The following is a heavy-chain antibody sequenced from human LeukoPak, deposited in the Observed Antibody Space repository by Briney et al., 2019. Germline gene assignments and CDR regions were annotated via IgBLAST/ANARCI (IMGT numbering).Heavy chain of an antibody. CDR3: ARHLIRSYFDAVYFQD. CDR1: GGSITNYY. CDR2: IHNGGST. J-gene: IGHJ1*01. D-gene: IGHD1-26*01. V-gene: IGHV4-59*08. Sequence: RSSETLSLTCTVSGGSITNYYWSWIRQPPGKGLEWIGYIHNGGSTNHDPSLRSRVTMSVDTSKNQLSLQLFSVTAADTAVYYCARHLIRSYFDAVYFQDWGQGTLVTVSS.